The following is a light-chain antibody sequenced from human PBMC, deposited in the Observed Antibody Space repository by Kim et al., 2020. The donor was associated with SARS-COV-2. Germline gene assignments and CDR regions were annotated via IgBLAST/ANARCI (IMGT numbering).Light chain of an antibody. Sequence: APGKTARITCGGNNIGSKRVQWYQQKPGQAPVLLIFYDSDRPSGISERFSGSNSGNTATLTINRVEAGDEADYYCQVWDSGSDHYVFGSGTKVTVL. V-gene: IGLV3-21*04. J-gene: IGLJ1*01. CDR2: YDS. CDR1: NIGSKR. CDR3: QVWDSGSDHYV.